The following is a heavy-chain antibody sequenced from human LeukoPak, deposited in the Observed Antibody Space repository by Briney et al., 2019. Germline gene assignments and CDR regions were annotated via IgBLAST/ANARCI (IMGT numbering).Heavy chain of an antibody. D-gene: IGHD2-2*01. J-gene: IGHJ5*02. V-gene: IGHV1-69*01. Sequence: ASVKVSCKASGGTFSSYAISWVRQAPGQGLEWMGGIIPIFGTANYAQKFQGRVTITADESTSTAYMELSSLRSEDTAVYYCARGMGVLVPAATWFDPWGQGTLVTVSS. CDR1: GGTFSSYA. CDR2: IIPIFGTA. CDR3: ARGMGVLVPAATWFDP.